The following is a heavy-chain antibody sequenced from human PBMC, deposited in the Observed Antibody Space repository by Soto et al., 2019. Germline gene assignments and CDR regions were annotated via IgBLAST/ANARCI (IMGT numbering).Heavy chain of an antibody. J-gene: IGHJ4*02. CDR2: IYYSGST. CDR3: ARGMVAARPFDY. V-gene: IGHV4-39*01. Sequence: QLQLQESGPGLVKPSETLSLTCTVSGGSISSSSYYWGWSRQPPGKGLAWIGSIYYSGSTYYNPSLKSRVTIPVDTSKNQFSLKLRSVTAADTAVYYCARGMVAARPFDYWGQGTLVTVSS. CDR1: GGSISSSSYY. D-gene: IGHD6-6*01.